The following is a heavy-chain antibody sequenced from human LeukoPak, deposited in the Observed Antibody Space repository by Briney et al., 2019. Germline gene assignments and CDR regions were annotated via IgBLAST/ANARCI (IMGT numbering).Heavy chain of an antibody. CDR2: IKQDGSDR. V-gene: IGHV3-7*03. CDR3: VRNLAVAGTCFDS. J-gene: IGHJ4*02. Sequence: GGSLRLSCAASGFTFDNYAMSWVRQAPGTGLEWVANIKQDGSDRNYVTSVRGRFTISRDNAESSLYLQMNSLRAEDTALYYCVRNLAVAGTCFDSWGQGTLVTVSS. CDR1: GFTFDNYA. D-gene: IGHD6-19*01.